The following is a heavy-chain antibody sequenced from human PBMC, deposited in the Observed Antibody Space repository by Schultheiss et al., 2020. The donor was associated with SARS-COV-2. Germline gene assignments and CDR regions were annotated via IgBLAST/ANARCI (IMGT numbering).Heavy chain of an antibody. CDR1: GYTFTGYY. V-gene: IGHV1-2*02. CDR2: INPNSGGT. Sequence: ASVKVSCKASGYTFTGYYMHWVRQAPGQGLEWMGWINPNSGGTNYAQKLQGRVTMTTDTSTSTAYMELRSLRSDDTAVYYCAREGAAAGHNYYYYGMDVWGQGTTVTVSS. D-gene: IGHD6-13*01. J-gene: IGHJ6*02. CDR3: AREGAAAGHNYYYYGMDV.